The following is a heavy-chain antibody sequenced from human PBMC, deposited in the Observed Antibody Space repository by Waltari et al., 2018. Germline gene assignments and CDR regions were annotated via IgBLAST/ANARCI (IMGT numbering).Heavy chain of an antibody. V-gene: IGHV1-8*03. CDR2: MNPNIGNT. J-gene: IGHJ4*02. CDR1: GYTFTSYD. D-gene: IGHD6-19*01. CDR3: ARSPSFPAVARLADY. Sequence: QVQLVQSGAEVKKPGASVKVSCKASGYTFTSYDINWVRQATGQGLEWMGWMNPNIGNTGYAQKFQGRVTITRNTSIITAYMELSSLRSEDTAVYYCARSPSFPAVARLADYWGQGTLVTVSS.